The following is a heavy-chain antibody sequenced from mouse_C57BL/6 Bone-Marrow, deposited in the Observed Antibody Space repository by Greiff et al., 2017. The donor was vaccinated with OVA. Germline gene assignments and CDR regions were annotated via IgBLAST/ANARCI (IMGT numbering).Heavy chain of an antibody. V-gene: IGHV5-6*01. CDR1: GFTFSSYG. D-gene: IGHD2-2*01. J-gene: IGHJ2*01. CDR3: ARRWLRLDY. CDR2: LSSGGSYT. Sequence: EVQLVESGGDLVKPGGSLKLSCAASGFTFSSYGMSWVRQTPDKRLEWVATLSSGGSYTYYPDSVKGRFTISRDNAKNTLYLQMSSLKSEDTAMYYCARRWLRLDYWGQGTTLTVSS.